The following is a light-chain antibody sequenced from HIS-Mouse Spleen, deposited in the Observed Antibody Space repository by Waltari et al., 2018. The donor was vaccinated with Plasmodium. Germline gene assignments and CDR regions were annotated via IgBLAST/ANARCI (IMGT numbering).Light chain of an antibody. V-gene: IGLV2-8*01. Sequence: QSALTQPPSASGSPGPSVTISCTGTSSDVGGYNYLPWYQQPPGKAPKHMIYEVSKRPSGVPDRFSGSKSGNTASLTVSGLQAEDEADYYCSSYAGSNNLVFGGGTKLTVL. CDR3: SSYAGSNNLV. CDR2: EVS. CDR1: SSDVGGYNY. J-gene: IGLJ2*01.